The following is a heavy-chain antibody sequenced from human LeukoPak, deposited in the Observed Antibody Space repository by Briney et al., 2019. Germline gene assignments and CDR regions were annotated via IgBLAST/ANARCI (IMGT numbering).Heavy chain of an antibody. J-gene: IGHJ5*02. CDR1: GFTVSSNY. CDR2: IYSGGST. Sequence: GGSLRLSCAASGFTVSSNYMSWVRQAPGKGLEWVSVIYSGGSTYYADSVKGRFTISRDNSKNTLYHQMNSLRAEDTAVYYCARDLAASGIDPWGQGTLVTVSS. CDR3: ARDLAASGIDP. D-gene: IGHD6-13*01. V-gene: IGHV3-66*01.